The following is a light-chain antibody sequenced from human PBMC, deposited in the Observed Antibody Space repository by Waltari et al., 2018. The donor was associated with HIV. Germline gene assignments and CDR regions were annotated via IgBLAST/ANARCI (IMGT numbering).Light chain of an antibody. CDR3: QSYDSSLSGYV. CDR1: SSNIGAGYH. CDR2: GTS. Sequence: QSVLTQPPSVSGAPGQRVTISCTGSSSNIGAGYHVHWYQQLPGTAPKPLISGTSNRPSGVPDRFSGSKSGTSASLAITGLQAEDEADYHCQSYDSSLSGYVFGTGTKVTVL. J-gene: IGLJ1*01. V-gene: IGLV1-40*01.